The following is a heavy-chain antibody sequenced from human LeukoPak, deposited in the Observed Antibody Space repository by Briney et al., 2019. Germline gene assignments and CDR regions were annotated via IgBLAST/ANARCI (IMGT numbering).Heavy chain of an antibody. CDR1: GFTFSSYA. Sequence: GGSLRLSCAASGFTFSSYAMNWVRQAPGKGLEWVSGISSSGGNTYYADSVKGRFTISRDNSKNTLYLQMNSLRAEDTAVYYCAKDTRTATTHGGFDSWGQGTLVTASS. V-gene: IGHV3-23*01. CDR3: AKDTRTATTHGGFDS. CDR2: ISSSGGNT. D-gene: IGHD1-1*01. J-gene: IGHJ4*02.